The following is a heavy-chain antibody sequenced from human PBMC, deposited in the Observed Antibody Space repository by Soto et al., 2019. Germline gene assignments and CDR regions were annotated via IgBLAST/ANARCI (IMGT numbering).Heavy chain of an antibody. CDR3: ALVNWGSPDY. CDR2: INTDGSVT. D-gene: IGHD7-27*01. J-gene: IGHJ4*02. CDR1: GFSFSTYW. Sequence: EVQLVESGGGLVRPGGSLRLSCAASGFSFSTYWMHWVRQAPGKGLVCVSRINTDGSVTNYADSVKGRFTISRDNAKSTLYLQINSLRAEDTAVYYCALVNWGSPDYWGQGTLVTVSS. V-gene: IGHV3-74*01.